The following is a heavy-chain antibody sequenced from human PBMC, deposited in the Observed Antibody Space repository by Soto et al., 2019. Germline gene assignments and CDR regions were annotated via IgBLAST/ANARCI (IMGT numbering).Heavy chain of an antibody. CDR3: ARAIFGVVASYYYYMDV. CDR2: INAGNGNT. Sequence: ASVKVSCKASGYTFTSYAMHWVRQAPGQRLEWMGWINAGNGNTKYSQKFQGRVTITRDTSTSTAYMELSSLRSEDTAVYYCARAIFGVVASYYYYMDVWGKGTTVTVSS. D-gene: IGHD3-3*01. CDR1: GYTFTSYA. J-gene: IGHJ6*03. V-gene: IGHV1-3*01.